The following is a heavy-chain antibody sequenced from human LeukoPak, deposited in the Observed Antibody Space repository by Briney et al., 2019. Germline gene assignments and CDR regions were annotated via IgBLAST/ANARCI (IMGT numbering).Heavy chain of an antibody. V-gene: IGHV4-30-4*08. J-gene: IGHJ4*02. D-gene: IGHD3-10*01. Sequence: TLSLTCTVSGGSISSGDYYWSWIRQPPGKGLEWIGYIYYSGSTYYNPSLKSRVTISVDTSKNQFSLKLSSVTAADTAMYDCASRNSGSYSQLDYWGQGTLVTVSS. CDR3: ASRNSGSYSQLDY. CDR1: GGSISSGDYY. CDR2: IYYSGST.